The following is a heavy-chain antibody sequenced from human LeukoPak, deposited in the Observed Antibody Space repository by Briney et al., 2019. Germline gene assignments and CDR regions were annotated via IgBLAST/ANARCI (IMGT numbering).Heavy chain of an antibody. CDR2: ISFGDSDS. CDR3: ARLRFLEWLPQEYYFDY. CDR1: GYSFTSYW. J-gene: IGHJ4*02. D-gene: IGHD3-3*01. Sequence: GESLKISCKGSGYSFTSYWIGWVRQMPGKGLEWMGIISFGDSDSRYSPSFQGQVTISADKSISTAYLQWSSLKASDTAMYYCARLRFLEWLPQEYYFDYWGQGTLVTVSS. V-gene: IGHV5-51*01.